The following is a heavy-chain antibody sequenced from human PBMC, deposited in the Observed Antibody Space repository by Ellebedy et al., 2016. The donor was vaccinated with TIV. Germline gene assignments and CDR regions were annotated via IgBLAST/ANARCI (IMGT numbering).Heavy chain of an antibody. Sequence: MPSETLSLTCAVYGGSFSGYYWSWIRQPPGKGLEWIGEINHSGSTNYNPSLKSRVTISLDTSKNQFSLKLSSVTAADTAVYYCARRKYSSGPCFDYWGQGTLVTVSS. CDR1: GGSFSGYY. D-gene: IGHD6-25*01. V-gene: IGHV4-34*01. J-gene: IGHJ4*02. CDR3: ARRKYSSGPCFDY. CDR2: INHSGST.